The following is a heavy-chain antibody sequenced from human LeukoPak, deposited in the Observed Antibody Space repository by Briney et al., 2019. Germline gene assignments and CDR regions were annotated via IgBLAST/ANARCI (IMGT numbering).Heavy chain of an antibody. CDR2: FDPEDGET. CDR3: ATVFPANCSSTSCYSDAFDI. D-gene: IGHD2-2*01. Sequence: ASVKVSCKVSGYTLTELSMHWVRQAPGKGLEWMGGFDPEDGETIYAQKFQGRVTMTEDTSTDTAYMELSSLRSEDTAVYYCATVFPANCSSTSCYSDAFDIWGEGTTVTVSS. V-gene: IGHV1-24*01. CDR1: GYTLTELS. J-gene: IGHJ3*02.